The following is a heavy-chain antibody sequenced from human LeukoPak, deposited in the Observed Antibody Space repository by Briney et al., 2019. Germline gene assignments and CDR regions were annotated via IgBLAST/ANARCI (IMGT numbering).Heavy chain of an antibody. Sequence: GGSLRLSCAASGFTLSSYSMNWVRQAPGKGLEWIAYISSSSDIKYEADSVKGRFTVSRDNAKNLLFLQMNSLGAEDTAVYYCAKDKASSGWYYFDYWGHGARVTVSS. V-gene: IGHV3-48*01. J-gene: IGHJ4*01. CDR1: GFTLSSYS. D-gene: IGHD6-19*01. CDR2: ISSSSDIK. CDR3: AKDKASSGWYYFDY.